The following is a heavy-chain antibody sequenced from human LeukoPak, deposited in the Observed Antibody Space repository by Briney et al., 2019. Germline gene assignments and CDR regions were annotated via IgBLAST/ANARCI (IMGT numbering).Heavy chain of an antibody. CDR1: GYSFTSYW. CDR3: ASRPFETTVVPWDFY. CDR2: IYPGDSDT. J-gene: IGHJ4*02. D-gene: IGHD4-23*01. Sequence: GESLKISCKGSGYSFTSYWIGWVRQMPGKGLEWMGIIYPGDSDTRYSPSFQGQVTISADKSISTAHLQWSSLKASDTAMYYCASRPFETTVVPWDFYWGQGTQVTVSS. V-gene: IGHV5-51*01.